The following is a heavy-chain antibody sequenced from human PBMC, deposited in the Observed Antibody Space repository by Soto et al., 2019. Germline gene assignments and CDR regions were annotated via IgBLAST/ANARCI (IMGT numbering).Heavy chain of an antibody. D-gene: IGHD2-8*01. J-gene: IGHJ6*02. CDR2: IIPIFGTA. Sequence: SVKVSCKASGGTFSSYAISWVRQAPGQGLEWMGGIIPIFGTANYAQKFQGRVTITADESTSTAYMELSSLRSEDTAVYYCARGCTNGVCYTSYYYGMDVWGQGTTVTVSS. CDR1: GGTFSSYA. CDR3: ARGCTNGVCYTSYYYGMDV. V-gene: IGHV1-69*13.